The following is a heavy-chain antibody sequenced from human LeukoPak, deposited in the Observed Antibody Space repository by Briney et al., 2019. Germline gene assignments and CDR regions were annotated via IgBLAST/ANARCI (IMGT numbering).Heavy chain of an antibody. J-gene: IGHJ6*02. Sequence: PSETLSLTCAVYGGSFSGYYWSWIRQPPGKGLEWIGEINHSGSTNYNPSLKSRVTISVDTSKNQFSLKLSSVTAADTAVYYCARGYWAYGMDVWGPGTTVTVSS. CDR1: GGSFSGYY. V-gene: IGHV4-34*01. D-gene: IGHD2-15*01. CDR3: ARGYWAYGMDV. CDR2: INHSGST.